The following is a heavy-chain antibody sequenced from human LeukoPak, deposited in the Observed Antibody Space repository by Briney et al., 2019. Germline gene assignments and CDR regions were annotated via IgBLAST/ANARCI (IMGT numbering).Heavy chain of an antibody. V-gene: IGHV3-7*03. Sequence: GGSLRLSCAASGFIFSDYWMTWVRQAPGKGLEWVANIKQDGSEKYYVDAVKGRFTISRDNAKNSLYLQMNSLRAEDTALYYCAGGTAAGTFSDYAFDIWGQGTMVTVSS. CDR3: AGGTAAGTFSDYAFDI. CDR2: IKQDGSEK. D-gene: IGHD6-13*01. J-gene: IGHJ3*02. CDR1: GFIFSDYW.